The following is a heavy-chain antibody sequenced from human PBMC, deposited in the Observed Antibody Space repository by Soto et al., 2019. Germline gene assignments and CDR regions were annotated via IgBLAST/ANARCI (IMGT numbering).Heavy chain of an antibody. CDR3: ARDRDVGAASYFDY. CDR1: GFTFSSYS. CDR2: ISSSSSYI. D-gene: IGHD1-26*01. J-gene: IGHJ4*02. V-gene: IGHV3-21*01. Sequence: EVQLVESGGGLVEPGGSLRLSCAASGFTFSSYSMNWVRQAPGKGLEWVSSISSSSSYIYYADSVKGRFTISRDNAKNSLYLQMNSLRAEDTAVYYCARDRDVGAASYFDYWGQGTLVTVSS.